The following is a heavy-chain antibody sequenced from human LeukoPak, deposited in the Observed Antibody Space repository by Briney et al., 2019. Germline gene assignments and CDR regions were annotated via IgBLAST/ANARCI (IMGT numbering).Heavy chain of an antibody. Sequence: PGGSLRRSCATSGFAFSNYEFNWVRQAPGKGLEWISYISSSGLTIYYTDSVKGRFTISRDNAKNSLYLQMISLRVEDTAVYYCARERYGYGPAPFDFWGQGTLVTVSS. CDR3: ARERYGYGPAPFDF. CDR2: ISSSGLTI. D-gene: IGHD5-18*01. J-gene: IGHJ4*02. V-gene: IGHV3-48*03. CDR1: GFAFSNYE.